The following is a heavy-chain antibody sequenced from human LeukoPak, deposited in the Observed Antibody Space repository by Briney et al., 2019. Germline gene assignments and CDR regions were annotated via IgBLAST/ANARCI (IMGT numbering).Heavy chain of an antibody. V-gene: IGHV1-2*02. D-gene: IGHD3-10*01. CDR1: GYTFTGYY. CDR2: INPNSGGT. Sequence: ASVKVSCKASGYTFTGYYMHWVRQAPVQGLEWMGWINPNSGGTNFSQKFQGRVTMTRDTSISTAYMELSRLRSDDTAVYYCARSRSLWFGEVTYGMDVWGQGTTVTVSS. J-gene: IGHJ6*02. CDR3: ARSRSLWFGEVTYGMDV.